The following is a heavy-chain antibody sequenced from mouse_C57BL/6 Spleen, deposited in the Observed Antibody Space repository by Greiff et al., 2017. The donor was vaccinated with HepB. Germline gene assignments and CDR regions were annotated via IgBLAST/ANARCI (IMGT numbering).Heavy chain of an antibody. CDR3: ARDYGNYGRYFDV. J-gene: IGHJ1*03. Sequence: VQLQQSGPELVKPGASVKIPCKASGYTFTDYNMDWVKQSHGKSLEWIGDINPNNGGTIYNQKFKGKATLTVDKSSSTAYMELRSLTSEDTAVYYCARDYGNYGRYFDVWGTGTTVTVSS. CDR1: GYTFTDYN. V-gene: IGHV1-18*01. D-gene: IGHD2-1*01. CDR2: INPNNGGT.